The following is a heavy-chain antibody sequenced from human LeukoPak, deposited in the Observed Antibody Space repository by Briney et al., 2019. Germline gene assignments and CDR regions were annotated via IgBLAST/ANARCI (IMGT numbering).Heavy chain of an antibody. D-gene: IGHD1-26*01. Sequence: PSETLSLTCTVSGYSISSGYYWGWIRQPPGKGLEWIGSIYYSGSTYYNPSLKSRVTISVDTSNNQFSLKLNSVTAADTAVYYCARGAGFGGSYYGNFDYWGQGTLVTVSS. CDR1: GYSISSGYY. CDR3: ARGAGFGGSYYGNFDY. J-gene: IGHJ4*02. V-gene: IGHV4-38-2*02. CDR2: IYYSGST.